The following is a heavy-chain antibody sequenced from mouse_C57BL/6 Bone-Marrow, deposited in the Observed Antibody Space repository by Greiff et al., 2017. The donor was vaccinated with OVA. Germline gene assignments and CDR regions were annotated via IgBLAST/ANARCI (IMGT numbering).Heavy chain of an antibody. V-gene: IGHV14-2*01. D-gene: IGHD1-1*01. CDR1: GYNIKDYY. CDR3: ARWGYYYGSSPYFDY. CDR2: IDPEDGEP. J-gene: IGHJ2*01. Sequence: EVQLQQSGAELVKPGASVKLSCKASGYNIKDYYMHWVKQRTEQGLEWLGRIDPEDGEPKYAQKFQGKATITADTSSNTAYLQLSSLTSEDTAVYYCARWGYYYGSSPYFDYWGQGTTLTVSS.